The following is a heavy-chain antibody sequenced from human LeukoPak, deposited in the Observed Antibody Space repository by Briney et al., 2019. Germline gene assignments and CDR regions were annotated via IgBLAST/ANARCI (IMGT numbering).Heavy chain of an antibody. J-gene: IGHJ4*02. V-gene: IGHV3-7*01. CDR1: GFNFSTYW. Sequence: GGSLRLSCAASGFNFSTYWMTWVRQVPGKGLEWVANIKEDGSEIYYVDSVKGRFTISRDNAKNSLYLQMNSLRAEDTAVYYCARDCGRGYSYGPDYYFDYWGQGTLVTVSS. CDR2: IKEDGSEI. D-gene: IGHD5-18*01. CDR3: ARDCGRGYSYGPDYYFDY.